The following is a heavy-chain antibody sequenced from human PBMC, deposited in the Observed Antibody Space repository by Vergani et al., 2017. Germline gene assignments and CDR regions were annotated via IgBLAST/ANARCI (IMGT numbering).Heavy chain of an antibody. J-gene: IGHJ2*01. CDR1: GFTFDDYA. D-gene: IGHD6-13*01. V-gene: IGHV3-9*01. CDR2: INLNSDSI. CDR3: VKDIAASGNYWYFDL. Sequence: EVQLVESGGGLVQPGRSLRLSCAASGFTFDDYAMHWVRQAPGKGLEWVSGINLNSDSIAYADSVKGRFTISRDNAKNSLYLQMNSLRAEDTALYYCVKDIAASGNYWYFDLWGRRTLVTVSS.